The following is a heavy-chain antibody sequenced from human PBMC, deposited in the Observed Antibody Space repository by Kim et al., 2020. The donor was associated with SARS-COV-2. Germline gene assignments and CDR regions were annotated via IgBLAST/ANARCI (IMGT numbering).Heavy chain of an antibody. CDR2: ISYDGSNK. CDR1: GFTFSSYG. J-gene: IGHJ6*02. D-gene: IGHD3-9*01. CDR3: AKDGTYYDILTGYYDYYYYGMDV. V-gene: IGHV3-30*18. Sequence: GGSLRLSCAVSGFTFSSYGMHWVRQAPGKGLEWVAVISYDGSNKYYADSVKGRFTISRDNSKNTLYLQMNSLRAEDTAVYYCAKDGTYYDILTGYYDYYYYGMDVWGQGTTLTVSS.